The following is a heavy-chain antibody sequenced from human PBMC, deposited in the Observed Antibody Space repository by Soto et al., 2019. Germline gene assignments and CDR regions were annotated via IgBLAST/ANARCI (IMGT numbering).Heavy chain of an antibody. D-gene: IGHD3-10*01. CDR3: ARQLLGSGTYYFDY. Sequence: ESLTRSCKGAGFSFTSYWIGLVRQMPGKGLEWMGVIYPDDSDIIYSPSFQGQVTFSADKSINTAYLQWGSLKASDTAMYYCARQLLGSGTYYFDYWGQGTLVTVSS. CDR1: GFSFTSYW. CDR2: IYPDDSDI. V-gene: IGHV5-51*01. J-gene: IGHJ4*02.